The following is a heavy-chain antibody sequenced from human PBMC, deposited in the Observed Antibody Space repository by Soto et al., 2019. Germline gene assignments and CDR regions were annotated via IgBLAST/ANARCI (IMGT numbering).Heavy chain of an antibody. D-gene: IGHD3-3*01. CDR2: ISAYNGNT. CDR3: ASANPSILEWSHGMDV. V-gene: IGHV1-18*04. Sequence: GASVKVSCKASGYTFTSYGISWVRQAPGRGLEWMGWISAYNGNTNYAQKLQGRVTMTTDTSTSTAYMELRSLRSDDTAVYYCASANPSILEWSHGMDVWGQGTTVTVSS. J-gene: IGHJ6*02. CDR1: GYTFTSYG.